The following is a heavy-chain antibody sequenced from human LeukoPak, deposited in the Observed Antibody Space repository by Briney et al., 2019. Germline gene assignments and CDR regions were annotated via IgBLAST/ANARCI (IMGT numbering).Heavy chain of an antibody. Sequence: TGGSLRLSCAASGFTFSSYAMHWVRQAPGKGLEWVAVISYDGSNKYYADSVKGRFTISRDNSKNTLYLQMNSLRAEDTAVYYCARDSGFSGTQRGEHWGQGTLVTVSS. V-gene: IGHV3-30*04. D-gene: IGHD3/OR15-3a*01. CDR1: GFTFSSYA. CDR2: ISYDGSNK. CDR3: ARDSGFSGTQRGEH. J-gene: IGHJ1*01.